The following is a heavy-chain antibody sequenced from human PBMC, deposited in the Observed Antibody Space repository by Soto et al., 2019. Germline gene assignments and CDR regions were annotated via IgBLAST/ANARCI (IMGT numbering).Heavy chain of an antibody. CDR2: IYYSGST. V-gene: IGHV4-59*08. J-gene: IGHJ6*03. CDR3: ARTWVRWYYMDV. Sequence: SETLSLTCTVSGGSISSYYWSWIRQPPGKGLEWIGYIYYSGSTNYNPSLKSRVTISVDTSKNQFSLKLSSVTAADTAVYYCARTWVRWYYMDVWGKGTTVTVSS. D-gene: IGHD4-17*01. CDR1: GGSISSYY.